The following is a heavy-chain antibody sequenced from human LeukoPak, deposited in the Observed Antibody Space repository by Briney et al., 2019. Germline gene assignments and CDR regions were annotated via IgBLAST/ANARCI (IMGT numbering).Heavy chain of an antibody. CDR1: GYTFNTYG. D-gene: IGHD6-19*01. Sequence: ASVKVSRKASGYTFNTYGINWVGQAPGQGLEWMGRISAYNGNTNYAQNFQGRVTLTTDTSTSTAYMELTSLRSDDTAVYYCARDGRQWVPLNWFDPWGQGTLVTVSS. V-gene: IGHV1-18*04. CDR2: ISAYNGNT. J-gene: IGHJ5*02. CDR3: ARDGRQWVPLNWFDP.